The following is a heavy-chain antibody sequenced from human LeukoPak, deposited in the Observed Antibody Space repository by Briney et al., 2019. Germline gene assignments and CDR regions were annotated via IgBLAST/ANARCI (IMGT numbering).Heavy chain of an antibody. CDR1: GFPFSNYA. V-gene: IGHV3-23*01. J-gene: IGHJ4*02. Sequence: PGGALVLSCAASGFPFSNYAMSGGRAAPGEGVGGGSVISDNGVDTHYADLVKGRFTISRDNSKNTLYLQMNSLRAEDTAVHYCAKDLNTIFGVVIDWGQGTLVTVSS. D-gene: IGHD3-3*01. CDR2: ISDNGVDT. CDR3: AKDLNTIFGVVID.